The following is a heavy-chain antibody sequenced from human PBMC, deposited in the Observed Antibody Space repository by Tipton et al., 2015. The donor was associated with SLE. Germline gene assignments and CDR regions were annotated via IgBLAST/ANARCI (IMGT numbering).Heavy chain of an antibody. J-gene: IGHJ6*04. CDR3: ARSDHLDV. CDR1: GFTFTTYA. V-gene: IGHV3-21*01. CDR2: ISSSSTYI. Sequence: SLRLSCPASGFTFTTYAMGWVRQAPGKGLEWVSSISSSSTYIYYADSVKGRFTISRDNAKISLFLQMNSLRAEDTAVYYCARSDHLDVWGKGTTVTVSS.